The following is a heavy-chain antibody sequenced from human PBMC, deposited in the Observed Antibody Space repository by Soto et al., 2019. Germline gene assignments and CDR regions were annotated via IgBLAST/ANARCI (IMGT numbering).Heavy chain of an antibody. V-gene: IGHV3-21*06. CDR2: ISGGSAYI. D-gene: IGHD1-26*01. J-gene: IGHJ5*02. CDR3: ARDQGGSYDCCFDP. CDR1: TFSMYS. Sequence: EVQVVESGGGLVKPGGSLRLSCTFTFSMYSMYWVRQAPGEGLEWVASISGGSAYIKYAESVNGRFTISRDNAKNSLHMQMNSQRAEDTAIDHSARDQGGSYDCCFDPWGQGTLVTVSS.